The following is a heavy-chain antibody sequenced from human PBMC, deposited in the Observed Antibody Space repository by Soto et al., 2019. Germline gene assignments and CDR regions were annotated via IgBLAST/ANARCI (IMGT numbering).Heavy chain of an antibody. Sequence: EVQLVQSGAEVKKPGESLKISCKGSGYSFTSYWIGWVRQMPGKGLEWMWIIYPGDSDTRYSPSFQGQVTISADKSISTAYLQWSSLKASDTAMYYCARSRLFDILTGWPIDYWGQGTLVTVSS. CDR3: ARSRLFDILTGWPIDY. D-gene: IGHD3-9*01. CDR1: GYSFTSYW. V-gene: IGHV5-51*01. CDR2: IYPGDSDT. J-gene: IGHJ4*02.